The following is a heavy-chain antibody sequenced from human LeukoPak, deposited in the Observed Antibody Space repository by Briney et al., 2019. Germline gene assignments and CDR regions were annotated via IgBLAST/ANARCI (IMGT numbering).Heavy chain of an antibody. CDR3: ATDVGGAMFDY. D-gene: IGHD3-10*01. V-gene: IGHV3-21*04. CDR2: ITSSSHYI. CDR1: GFTFTSYN. J-gene: IGHJ4*02. Sequence: GGSLRLSCAASGFTFTSYNMNWVRQTPGKGLEWVSSITSSSHYIYYADSVKGRFTISRDNSKNTLHLQMNDLRVDDTAIYYCATDVGGAMFDYWGQGTLVTVSS.